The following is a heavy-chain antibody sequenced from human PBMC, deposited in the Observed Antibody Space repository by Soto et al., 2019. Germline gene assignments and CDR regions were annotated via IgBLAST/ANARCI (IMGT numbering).Heavy chain of an antibody. Sequence: SETLSLTCTVSGGSISSYYCSWIRQPPGKGLEWIGYIYYSGSTNYNPSLKSRVTISVDTSKNQFSLKLSSVTAADTAVYYCARGTPVLRYFDWSAGFDIWGQGTMVTVSS. J-gene: IGHJ3*02. CDR3: ARGTPVLRYFDWSAGFDI. D-gene: IGHD3-9*01. CDR1: GGSISSYY. V-gene: IGHV4-59*01. CDR2: IYYSGST.